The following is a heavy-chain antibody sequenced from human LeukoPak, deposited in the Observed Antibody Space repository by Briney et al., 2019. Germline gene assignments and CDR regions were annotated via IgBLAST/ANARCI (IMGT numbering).Heavy chain of an antibody. Sequence: PGGSLRLSCAASGFTFSSYWMHWVRQAPGKGLVWVSRINSDGSGTSYADSVKGRFTISRDNAKNTLYLQMNSLRAEDTAVYYCANGLGQRYYYYGMDVWGQGTTVTVSS. V-gene: IGHV3-74*01. D-gene: IGHD1-1*01. CDR2: INSDGSGT. CDR3: ANGLGQRYYYYGMDV. CDR1: GFTFSSYW. J-gene: IGHJ6*02.